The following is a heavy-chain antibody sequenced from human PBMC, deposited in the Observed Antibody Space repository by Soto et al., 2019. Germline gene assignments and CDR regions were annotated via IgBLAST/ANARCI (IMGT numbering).Heavy chain of an antibody. V-gene: IGHV1-18*01. D-gene: IGHD1-26*01. CDR2: ISAYNGNR. J-gene: IGHJ6*01. Sequence: ASVKVSCKASGYTFTSYAISWVRQAPGQGLEWMGWISAYNGNRINAQNLQGRVTMTTDTYTTTAYMELRSLTSDDTAVYYCARDPFPVSGRYNHYHYGLEVWGQGTTVTVSS. CDR3: ARDPFPVSGRYNHYHYGLEV. CDR1: GYTFTSYA.